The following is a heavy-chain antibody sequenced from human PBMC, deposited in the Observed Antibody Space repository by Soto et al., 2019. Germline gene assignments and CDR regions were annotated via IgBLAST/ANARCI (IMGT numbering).Heavy chain of an antibody. D-gene: IGHD4-4*01. CDR3: AAVYSNYDFFDY. CDR1: GFTFTSSA. V-gene: IGHV1-58*01. J-gene: IGHJ4*02. Sequence: SVNVSCKASGFTFTSSAVQWVRQARGQRLEWIGWIVVGSGNTNYAQKFQERVTITRDMSTSTAYMELSSLRSEDTAVYYCAAVYSNYDFFDYWGQGTLVTVSS. CDR2: IVVGSGNT.